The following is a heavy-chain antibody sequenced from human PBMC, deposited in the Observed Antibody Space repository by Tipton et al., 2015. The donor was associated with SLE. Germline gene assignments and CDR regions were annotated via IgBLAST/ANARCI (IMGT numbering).Heavy chain of an antibody. CDR2: INPNSGGT. V-gene: IGHV1-2*02. D-gene: IGHD3-22*01. Sequence: QLVQSGAEVKKPGASVKVSCKASGYTFTGYYMHWVRQAPGQGLEWMGWINPNSGGTNYAQKFQGRVTMTRDTSISTAYMELSRLRSDDTAVYHCARGRERDYYDSSGPNYWGQGTLVTVSS. CDR3: ARGRERDYYDSSGPNY. CDR1: GYTFTGYY. J-gene: IGHJ4*02.